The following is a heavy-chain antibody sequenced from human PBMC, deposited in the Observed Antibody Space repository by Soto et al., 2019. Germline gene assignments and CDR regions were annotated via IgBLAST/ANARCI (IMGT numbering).Heavy chain of an antibody. CDR3: ARVPLGGYSGYAYYYGMDV. J-gene: IGHJ6*02. V-gene: IGHV3-7*05. D-gene: IGHD5-12*01. Sequence: GGSLRLSCAASGFTFSSYWMSWVRQAPGKGLEWVANIKQDGSEKYYVDSVKGRFTISRDNAKNSLYLQMNSLRAEDTAVYYCARVPLGGYSGYAYYYGMDVWGQGTTVTVYS. CDR2: IKQDGSEK. CDR1: GFTFSSYW.